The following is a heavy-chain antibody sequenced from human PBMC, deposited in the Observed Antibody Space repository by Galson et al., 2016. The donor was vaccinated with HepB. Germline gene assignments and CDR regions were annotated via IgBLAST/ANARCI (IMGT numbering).Heavy chain of an antibody. CDR3: ARAGSSWYFDY. V-gene: IGHV3-30*03. J-gene: IGHJ4*02. Sequence: SLRLSCAASGFTFSSYGMHWVRQAPGKGLEWVAAISYDGSLKYYADSVEGRFTISRDTSNNTLYLQMNNLRAEDTAVYYCARAGSSWYFDYWGQGTLVTVSS. CDR1: GFTFSSYG. D-gene: IGHD6-13*01. CDR2: ISYDGSLK.